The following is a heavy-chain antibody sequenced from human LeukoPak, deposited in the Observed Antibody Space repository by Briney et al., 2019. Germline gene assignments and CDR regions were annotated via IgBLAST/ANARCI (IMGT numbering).Heavy chain of an antibody. V-gene: IGHV3-23*01. CDR2: ISGGSEWT. D-gene: IGHD4-17*01. CDR1: GFTFRFSA. J-gene: IGHJ4*02. CDR3: ARDHPPSGAHGADF. Sequence: PGGSLRLSCATSGFTFRFSAMSWVRQAPGKGLEWVSTISGGSEWTTYTDSVKGRFTVSRDNSKNTVVLQMNSLRIEDSAVYYCARDHPPSGAHGADFWGQGTLVTVSS.